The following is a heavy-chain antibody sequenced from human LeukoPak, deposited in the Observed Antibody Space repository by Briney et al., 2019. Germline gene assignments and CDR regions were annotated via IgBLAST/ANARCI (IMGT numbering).Heavy chain of an antibody. D-gene: IGHD4-23*01. CDR3: ARDNSIADRGWWFDP. Sequence: GGSLRLSCAASGFTFSNYGMHWVRQAPGKGLEWVAFIRYDGSNKHYADSVKGRFTISRDSSKNTLYLQMNSLRVEDTAVYYCARDNSIADRGWWFDPWGQGTLVSVSS. V-gene: IGHV3-30*02. J-gene: IGHJ5*02. CDR2: IRYDGSNK. CDR1: GFTFSNYG.